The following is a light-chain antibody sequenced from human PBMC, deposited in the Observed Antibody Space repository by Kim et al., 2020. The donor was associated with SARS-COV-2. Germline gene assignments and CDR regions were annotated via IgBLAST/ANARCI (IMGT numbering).Light chain of an antibody. CDR1: SSNIGSNY. V-gene: IGLV1-47*01. CDR2: RNN. J-gene: IGLJ3*02. CDR3: AAWDDSLWV. Sequence: QPVLTQPPSASGTPGQRVTISCSGSSSNIGSNYVYWYQQLPGTAPKLLIYRNNQRPSGVPDRFSGSESGTSASLAISGLRSEDEADYYCAAWDDSLWVFGGGTQLTVL.